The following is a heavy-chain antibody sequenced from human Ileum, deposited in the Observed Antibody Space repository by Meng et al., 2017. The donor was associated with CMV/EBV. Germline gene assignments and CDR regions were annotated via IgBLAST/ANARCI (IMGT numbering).Heavy chain of an antibody. D-gene: IGHD3-3*01. CDR3: ARGPTIFGVVTYYYYGMDV. J-gene: IGHJ6*01. CDR1: GFTFSSYW. Sequence: GESLKISCAASGFTFSSYWMSWVRQAPGKGLEWVANIKQDGSEKYYVDSVKGRFTISRDNAKNSLYLQMNSLRAEDTAVYYCARGPTIFGVVTYYYYGMDVWGQGTTVTGAS. CDR2: IKQDGSEK. V-gene: IGHV3-7*01.